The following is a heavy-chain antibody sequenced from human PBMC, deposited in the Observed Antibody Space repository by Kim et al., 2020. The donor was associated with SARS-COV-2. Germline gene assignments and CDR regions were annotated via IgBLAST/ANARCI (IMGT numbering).Heavy chain of an antibody. CDR2: SSSTK. V-gene: IGHV3-48*01. J-gene: IGHJ6*02. Sequence: SSSTKYNADSVKGGFTISRDNAKNSLYLQMNSLRAEDTAVYYCASLWGMDVWGQGTTVTVSS. CDR3: ASLWGMDV.